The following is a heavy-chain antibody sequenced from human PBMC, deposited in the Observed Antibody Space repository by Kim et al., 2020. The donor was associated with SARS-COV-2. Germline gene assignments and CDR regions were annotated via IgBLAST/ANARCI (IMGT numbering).Heavy chain of an antibody. V-gene: IGHV4-34*01. J-gene: IGHJ6*02. CDR3: ARGSPVTTFYYYYGMDV. Sequence: SLQSRVTISVDTAKNQFSLKLSSVTAADTAVYYGARGSPVTTFYYYYGMDVWGQGTTVTVSS. D-gene: IGHD4-17*01.